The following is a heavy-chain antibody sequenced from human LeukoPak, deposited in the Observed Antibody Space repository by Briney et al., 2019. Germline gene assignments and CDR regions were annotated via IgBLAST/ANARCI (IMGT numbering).Heavy chain of an antibody. D-gene: IGHD3-22*01. CDR3: ARGHYDSSGYFRRDAFDI. CDR1: GGSISSYY. J-gene: IGHJ3*02. Sequence: SETLSLTCTVSGGSISSYYWSWIRQPPGKGLEWIGYIYYSGSTNYNPSLKSRVTISVDTSKNQFSLKLSSVTAADTAVYYCARGHYDSSGYFRRDAFDIWGQGTMVTASS. CDR2: IYYSGST. V-gene: IGHV4-59*01.